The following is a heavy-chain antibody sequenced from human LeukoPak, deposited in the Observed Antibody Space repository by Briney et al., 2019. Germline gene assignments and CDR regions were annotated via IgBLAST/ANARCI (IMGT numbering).Heavy chain of an antibody. CDR1: GFTFSSYR. V-gene: IGHV3-21*01. J-gene: IGHJ5*02. CDR3: ARNVIAAAAIDP. CDR2: ISSSSSYI. D-gene: IGHD6-13*01. Sequence: GGSLRLSCAASGFTFSSYRVNWVRQAPGKWREWVSSISSSSSYIAYADSVKGRFTISRDNAKNSLYLQMNSLRAEDTSVYYWARNVIAAAAIDPWGQGTLVTVSS.